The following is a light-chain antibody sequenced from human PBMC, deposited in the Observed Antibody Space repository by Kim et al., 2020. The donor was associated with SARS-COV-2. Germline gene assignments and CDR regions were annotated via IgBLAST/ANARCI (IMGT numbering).Light chain of an antibody. CDR3: QQRSNWPLT. CDR1: QSVGSH. Sequence: LSPGERAPLSCRASQSVGSHLAWYQQKPGQAPRLLFYDTSNRATGIPARFSGSGSGTDFTLTISSLEPEDFAVYYCQQRSNWPLTFGGGTKVDIK. CDR2: DTS. J-gene: IGKJ4*01. V-gene: IGKV3-11*01.